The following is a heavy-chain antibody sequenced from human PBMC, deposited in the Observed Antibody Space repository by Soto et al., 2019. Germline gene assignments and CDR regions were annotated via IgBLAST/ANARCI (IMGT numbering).Heavy chain of an antibody. Sequence: SETLSLTCAVYGGSFSGYYWSWIRQPPGKGLEWIGEINHSGSTNYNPSLKSRVTISVDTSKNQFSLKLSSVTAADTAVYYCARGPREEGHLVDRGYYYYLDLWGKGTTVTV. CDR2: INHSGST. CDR1: GGSFSGYY. D-gene: IGHD6-6*01. V-gene: IGHV4-34*01. CDR3: ARGPREEGHLVDRGYYYYLDL. J-gene: IGHJ6*03.